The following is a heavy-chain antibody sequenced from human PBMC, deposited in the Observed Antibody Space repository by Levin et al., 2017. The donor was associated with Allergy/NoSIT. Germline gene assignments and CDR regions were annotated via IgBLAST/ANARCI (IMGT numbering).Heavy chain of an antibody. J-gene: IGHJ4*02. Sequence: GGSLRLSCAASGFTFSSYSMNWVRQAPGKGLEWVSSISSSSSYIYYADSVKGRFTISRDNAKNSLYLQMNSLRAEDTAVYYCARDLGYSGYDPIVNFDYWGQGTLVTVSS. CDR1: GFTFSSYS. D-gene: IGHD5-12*01. CDR3: ARDLGYSGYDPIVNFDY. V-gene: IGHV3-21*01. CDR2: ISSSSSYI.